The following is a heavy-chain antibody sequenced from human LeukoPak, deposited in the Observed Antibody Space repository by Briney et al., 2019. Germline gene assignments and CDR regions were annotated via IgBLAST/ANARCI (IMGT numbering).Heavy chain of an antibody. CDR3: ARRRGRDRYYYYGMDV. CDR1: GVSISSSSYY. J-gene: IGHJ6*02. Sequence: SETLSLTCTVSGVSISSSSYYWGWIRQPPGKGLEWIGSIYYSGSTYYNPSLKSRVTISVDTSKNQFSLKLSSVTAADTAVYYCARRRGRDRYYYYGMDVWGQGTTVTVSS. CDR2: IYYSGST. D-gene: IGHD3-10*01. V-gene: IGHV4-39*01.